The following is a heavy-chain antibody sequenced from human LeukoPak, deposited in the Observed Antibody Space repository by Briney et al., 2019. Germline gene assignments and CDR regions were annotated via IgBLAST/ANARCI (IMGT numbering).Heavy chain of an antibody. CDR3: AEGSSTSPNWFDP. V-gene: IGHV1-69*04. D-gene: IGHD2-2*01. J-gene: IGHJ5*02. Sequence: GASVTVSCKASGGTFSSYAISWVRQAPGQGLEWMGRIIPILGIANYAQKFQGRVTITADKSTSTAYMELSSLRSEDTAVYYCAEGSSTSPNWFDPWGQGTLVTVSS. CDR2: IIPILGIA. CDR1: GGTFSSYA.